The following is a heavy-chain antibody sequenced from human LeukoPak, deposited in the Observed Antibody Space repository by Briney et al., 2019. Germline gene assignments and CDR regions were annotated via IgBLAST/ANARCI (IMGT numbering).Heavy chain of an antibody. Sequence: PGGSLRLSCAASGFTFSAYNMNWVRQAPGKGLERLSLIRGSGGTIYYAASVKGRFTISRDNAKNSLYLQMNSLRAEDTAVYYCVRDSFDSTGQYYFDYWGLGTLVTVSS. J-gene: IGHJ4*02. D-gene: IGHD3-22*01. CDR1: GFTFSAYN. CDR2: IRGSGGTI. CDR3: VRDSFDSTGQYYFDY. V-gene: IGHV3-48*04.